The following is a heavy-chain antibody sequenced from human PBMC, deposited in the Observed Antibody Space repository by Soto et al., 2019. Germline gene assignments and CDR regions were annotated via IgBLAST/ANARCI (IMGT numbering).Heavy chain of an antibody. CDR2: ISYSGTT. CDR3: AKGFNYYGRGTLKLDS. V-gene: IGHV4-59*01. D-gene: IGHD3-10*02. CDR1: GDSIRGDY. Sequence: SETLSLTCTASGDSIRGDYWSWIRQPPGKRLEWIAYISYSGTTNYNPSLKSRVTISLDTSNNQLSLKMTSVTAADTAMYYCAKGFNYYGRGTLKLDSWGQGALVTVSS. J-gene: IGHJ4*02.